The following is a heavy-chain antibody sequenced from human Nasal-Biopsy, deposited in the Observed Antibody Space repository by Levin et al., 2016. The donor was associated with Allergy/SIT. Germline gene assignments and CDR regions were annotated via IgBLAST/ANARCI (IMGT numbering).Heavy chain of an antibody. CDR1: GFTFSTYA. CDR2: FRGTDGAT. D-gene: IGHD4-17*01. CDR3: AKSQSFAPTDGFDI. Sequence: GESLKISCAVSGFTFSTYAMTWVRQAPGKGLEWVSAFRGTDGATFYADSVQGRFTVSRDTSKNALYLQMNSLRVEDTAVYYCAKSQSFAPTDGFDIWGQGTMVTVSS. V-gene: IGHV3-23*01. J-gene: IGHJ3*02.